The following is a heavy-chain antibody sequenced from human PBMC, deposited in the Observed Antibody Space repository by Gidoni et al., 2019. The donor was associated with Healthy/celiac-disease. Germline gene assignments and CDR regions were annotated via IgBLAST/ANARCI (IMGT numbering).Heavy chain of an antibody. D-gene: IGHD3-10*01. J-gene: IGHJ4*02. CDR3: AKDGYGDFDY. Sequence: QVQLVESGVGVVQPGRSLGLSCAASGITFSSYGMHWVRPAPGKGLEWVAVISYDESNKYYADSVRGRFTITRDNSKNTLNLQMNSLRTEDTALYYCAKDGYGDFDYWGQGTLVTVSS. V-gene: IGHV3-30*18. CDR1: GITFSSYG. CDR2: ISYDESNK.